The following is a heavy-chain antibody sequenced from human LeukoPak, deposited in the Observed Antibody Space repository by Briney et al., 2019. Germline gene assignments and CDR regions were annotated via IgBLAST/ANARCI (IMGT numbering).Heavy chain of an antibody. D-gene: IGHD6-19*01. Sequence: KPSETLSLTCTVSGGSISSYYWSWIRQPPGKGLEWIGYIYYSGSTNYNPSLKSRVTISVDTSKNQFSLKLSSVTAADTAVYYCAASSGWSDAFDIWGQGTMVTVSS. V-gene: IGHV4-59*01. CDR1: GGSISSYY. CDR3: AASSGWSDAFDI. J-gene: IGHJ3*02. CDR2: IYYSGST.